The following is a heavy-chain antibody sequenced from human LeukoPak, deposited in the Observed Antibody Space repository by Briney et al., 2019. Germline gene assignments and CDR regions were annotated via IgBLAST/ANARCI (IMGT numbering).Heavy chain of an antibody. J-gene: IGHJ6*04. V-gene: IGHV3-11*06. CDR3: ARRIRYFDWPSMDV. CDR1: GFTFSDYY. CDR2: ISSSSSYT. D-gene: IGHD3-9*01. Sequence: GGSLRLSCAASGFTFSDYYMSWIRQAPGKGLEWVSYISSSSSYTNYADSVKGRFTISRDNAKNSLYLQMNGLRAEDTAVYYCARRIRYFDWPSMDVWGKGTTVTVSS.